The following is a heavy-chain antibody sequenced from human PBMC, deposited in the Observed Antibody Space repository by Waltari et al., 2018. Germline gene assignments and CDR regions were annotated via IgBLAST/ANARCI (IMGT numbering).Heavy chain of an antibody. D-gene: IGHD1-20*01. V-gene: IGHV3-23*01. Sequence: EVQLLESGGGLIQPGGSLRLSCQASGLTSFTHDIDLVRQAPGKGRAWVSSMRVSYATYYADSVKGRFTVSRDYSDNTIHLQMDSLRAEDTAVYFCAKPFYNWDDPLHSWGQGAPVIVSS. CDR2: MRVSYAT. CDR1: GLTSFTHD. CDR3: AKPFYNWDDPLHS. J-gene: IGHJ1*01.